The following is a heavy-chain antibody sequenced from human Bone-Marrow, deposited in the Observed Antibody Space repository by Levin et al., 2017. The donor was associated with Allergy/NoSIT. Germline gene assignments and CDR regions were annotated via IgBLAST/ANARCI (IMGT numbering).Heavy chain of an antibody. J-gene: IGHJ3*01. V-gene: IGHV3-21*01. D-gene: IGHD2-8*02. CDR1: GFTFSIYS. CDR2: ISSSGSDM. Sequence: ASVKVSCTVSGFTFSIYSINWVRQAPGKGLEWVSSISSSGSDMYYVDSVRGRFTISRDNAKNSLTLQMNSLRAEDTAVYYCARGIIGDVRVAHKEAFDVWGQGTMVTVSS. CDR3: ARGIIGDVRVAHKEAFDV.